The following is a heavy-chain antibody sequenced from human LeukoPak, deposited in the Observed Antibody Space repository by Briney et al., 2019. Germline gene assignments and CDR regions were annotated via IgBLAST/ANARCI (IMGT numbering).Heavy chain of an antibody. Sequence: PSETLSLTCTVSGGSISSSSYYWGWIRQPPGKGLEWIGSIYYSGSTYYNPSLKSRVTISIDTSKNQFSLQLNSVTPEDTAVYYCARGGSPPWRYFDLWGRGTLVTVSS. CDR1: GGSISSSSYY. CDR2: IYYSGST. J-gene: IGHJ2*01. V-gene: IGHV4-39*07. D-gene: IGHD3-10*01. CDR3: ARGGSPPWRYFDL.